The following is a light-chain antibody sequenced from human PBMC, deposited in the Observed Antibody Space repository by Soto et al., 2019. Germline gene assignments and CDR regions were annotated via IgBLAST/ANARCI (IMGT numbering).Light chain of an antibody. CDR2: SNN. V-gene: IGLV1-44*01. CDR3: AAWDDSLNGVV. J-gene: IGLJ2*01. Sequence: QSVLTQPPSASGTPGQRVTISCSGSSSNIGSNTVNWYQQLPGTAPKLLIYSNNQRPSGVPVRFSGSKSGTSASRAISGLQSEDEADYYCAAWDDSLNGVVFGGGTKLTVL. CDR1: SSNIGSNT.